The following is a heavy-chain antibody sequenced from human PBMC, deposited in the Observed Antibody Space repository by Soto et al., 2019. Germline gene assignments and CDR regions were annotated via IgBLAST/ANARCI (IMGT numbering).Heavy chain of an antibody. D-gene: IGHD2-8*02. CDR3: AKGKGTGVTRVGAFDI. Sequence: EVQLLESGGGLVQPGGSLRLSCAASGFTFSKYAMSWARQAPGKGLDWVSGISDSGVTTYSADSVKGRFTISRDNSKNTLYPQMNSLRAEDTAVYYCAKGKGTGVTRVGAFDIWGQGTMVTVSS. CDR1: GFTFSKYA. J-gene: IGHJ3*02. V-gene: IGHV3-23*01. CDR2: ISDSGVTT.